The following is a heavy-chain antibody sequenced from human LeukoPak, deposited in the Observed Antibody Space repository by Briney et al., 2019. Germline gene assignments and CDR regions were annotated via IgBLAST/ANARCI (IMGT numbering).Heavy chain of an antibody. CDR3: ARRVVPAAMGFFDRYIDY. D-gene: IGHD2-2*01. J-gene: IGHJ4*02. Sequence: SETLSLTCAVYGGSFSGYYWSWIRQPPGKGLEWIGEINHSGSTNYNPSLKSRVTISVDTSKNQFSLKLSSVTAADTAVYYCARRVVPAAMGFFDRYIDYWGQGTLVTVSS. V-gene: IGHV4-34*01. CDR1: GGSFSGYY. CDR2: INHSGST.